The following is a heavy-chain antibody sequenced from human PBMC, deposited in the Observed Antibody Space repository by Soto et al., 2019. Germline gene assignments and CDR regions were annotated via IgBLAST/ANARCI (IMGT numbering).Heavy chain of an antibody. CDR2: IYNSGST. D-gene: IGHD4-17*01. CDR1: GGSIRSYY. CDR3: ARRYGGAFDI. J-gene: IGHJ3*02. Sequence: QVQLQESGPGLVKPSETLSLTCTVSGGSIRSYYWSWIRQPPGKGLEWIGYIYNSGSTNYNPSLXRXAXIXXDTSKNQFPLKLSSVTAADTAVYYCARRYGGAFDIWGQGTMVTVSS. V-gene: IGHV4-59*08.